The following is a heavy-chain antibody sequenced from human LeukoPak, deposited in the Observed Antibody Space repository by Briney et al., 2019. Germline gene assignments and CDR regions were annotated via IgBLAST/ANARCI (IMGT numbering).Heavy chain of an antibody. Sequence: SETLSLTCTVSGGSISSSSYYWGWIRQPPGKGLEWIGSIYYSGTTYYNPSLKTRVTISVDTSKNQFSLNLSSVTAADTAVYYCATWRTAKTGFDYWGQGTLVTVPS. V-gene: IGHV4-39*01. CDR2: IYYSGTT. CDR1: GGSISSSSYY. D-gene: IGHD1-1*01. J-gene: IGHJ4*02. CDR3: ATWRTAKTGFDY.